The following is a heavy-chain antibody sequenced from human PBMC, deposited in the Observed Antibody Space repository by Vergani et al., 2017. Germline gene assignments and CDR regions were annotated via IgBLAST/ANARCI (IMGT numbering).Heavy chain of an antibody. CDR1: GFTFSNYA. J-gene: IGHJ6*03. CDR2: LSGSGSST. Sequence: EVQLLESGGGVVQPGGSLRLACAASGFTFSNYAMSWVRQAPGKGLEWVSALSGSGSSTYSADSVKGRFTISRDNSKNTLFLLMNSLRAEDTAVYYCATGATVVTYYYYYYIDVWGKGTTVTVSS. V-gene: IGHV3-23*01. CDR3: ATGATVVTYYYYYYIDV. D-gene: IGHD4-11*01.